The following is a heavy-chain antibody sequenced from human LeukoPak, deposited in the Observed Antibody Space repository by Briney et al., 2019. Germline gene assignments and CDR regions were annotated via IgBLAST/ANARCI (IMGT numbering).Heavy chain of an antibody. CDR2: IKQDGSEK. J-gene: IGHJ6*03. Sequence: PGGSLRLSCAASGFTFSSYWMSWVRQAPGKGLEWVANIKQDGSEKYYVDSVKGRFTISRDNAKNSLYLQMNSLRAEDTAVYYCARANDRSGYYYYYMDVWGKGTTVTISS. D-gene: IGHD6-25*01. V-gene: IGHV3-7*01. CDR3: ARANDRSGYYYYYMDV. CDR1: GFTFSSYW.